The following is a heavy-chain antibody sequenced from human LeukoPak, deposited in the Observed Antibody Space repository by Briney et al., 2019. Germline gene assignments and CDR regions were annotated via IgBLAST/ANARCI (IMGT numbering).Heavy chain of an antibody. J-gene: IGHJ4*02. Sequence: GGSLRLSCAASGFTFTSYWMHWVRQAPGKGLVWVSRINSDGSTTTYADSVKGRFTISRDNAKNTLYLQMNSLRAEDTAVYYCANPTGTRFDYWGQGTLVTVSS. V-gene: IGHV3-74*01. CDR3: ANPTGTRFDY. CDR2: INSDGSTT. D-gene: IGHD1-14*01. CDR1: GFTFTSYW.